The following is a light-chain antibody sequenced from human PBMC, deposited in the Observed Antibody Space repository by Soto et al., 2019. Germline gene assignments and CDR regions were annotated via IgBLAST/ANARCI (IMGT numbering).Light chain of an antibody. Sequence: DIQMTQSPSTLSASVGDSVTITSRASQSISSWLAWYQQKPGKAPKLMXYKASSLESGVPSRFSGSGSGTELTLTISSLQPDDSAAYYCQQYNSYSPITFGQGTRLEIK. J-gene: IGKJ5*01. CDR3: QQYNSYSPIT. V-gene: IGKV1-5*03. CDR1: QSISSW. CDR2: KAS.